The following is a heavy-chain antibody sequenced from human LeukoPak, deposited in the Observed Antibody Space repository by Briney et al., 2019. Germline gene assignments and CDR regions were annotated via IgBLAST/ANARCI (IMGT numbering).Heavy chain of an antibody. D-gene: IGHD5-18*01. Sequence: ASVKVSCKASGGTFSSYAISWVRQAPGQGLEWMGGIIPIFGTANYAQKFQGRVTITADESTSTAYMELSSLRPEDTAVYYCARDGDAYSYGFKGNWFDPWGQGTLVTVSS. CDR2: IIPIFGTA. CDR3: ARDGDAYSYGFKGNWFDP. V-gene: IGHV1-69*01. J-gene: IGHJ5*02. CDR1: GGTFSSYA.